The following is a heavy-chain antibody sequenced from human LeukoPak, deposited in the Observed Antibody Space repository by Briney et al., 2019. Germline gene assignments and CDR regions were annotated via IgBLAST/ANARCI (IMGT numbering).Heavy chain of an antibody. CDR2: INPNNGGT. J-gene: IGHJ4*02. V-gene: IGHV1-2*06. CDR3: ARAPAYCGGDCYFY. CDR1: GYIFTDYY. Sequence: ASVKVSCKASGYIFTDYYMHWVRQAPGQGLEWMGRINPNNGGTYYSQKFQGRVTMTRDTSITTAYMELSRLRSDDTAVYHCARAPAYCGGDCYFYWGQGTLVTVSS. D-gene: IGHD2-21*02.